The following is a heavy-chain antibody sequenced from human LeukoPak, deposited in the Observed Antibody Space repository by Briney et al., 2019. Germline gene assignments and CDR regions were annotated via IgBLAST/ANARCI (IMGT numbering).Heavy chain of an antibody. CDR2: IRYDGTNK. J-gene: IGHJ5*02. V-gene: IGHV3-30*02. CDR3: AREGLNMARGVIPKEAWGWFDP. Sequence: RGGSLRLSCAASGFTFSSYGLHWVRQAPGKGLEWVAFIRYDGTNKYYADSVKGRFTISRDNAKNSLYLQMNSLRAEDTAVYYCAREGLNMARGVIPKEAWGWFDPWGQGTLVTVSS. CDR1: GFTFSSYG. D-gene: IGHD3-10*01.